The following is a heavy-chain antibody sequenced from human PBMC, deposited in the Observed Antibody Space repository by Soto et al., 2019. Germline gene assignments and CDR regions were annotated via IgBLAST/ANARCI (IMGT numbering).Heavy chain of an antibody. V-gene: IGHV1-3*01. D-gene: IGHD3-10*01. CDR3: ARDRVEILWFGELFEFDY. CDR2: INAGNGNT. CDR1: GYTFTSYA. Sequence: GASVKVSCKASGYTFTSYAMHWVRQAPGQRLEWMGWINAGNGNTKYSQKFQGRVTITRDTSASTAYMELSSPRSEDTAVYYCARDRVEILWFGELFEFDYWGQGTLVTVSS. J-gene: IGHJ4*02.